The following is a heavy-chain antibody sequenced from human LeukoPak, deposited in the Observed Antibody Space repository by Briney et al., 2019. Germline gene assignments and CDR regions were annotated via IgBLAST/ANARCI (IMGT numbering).Heavy chain of an antibody. CDR1: GYTLTELS. CDR3: ARDKYESRGYSGYGTDY. CDR2: FDPEDGET. J-gene: IGHJ4*02. D-gene: IGHD5-12*01. V-gene: IGHV1-24*01. Sequence: ASVKVSCKVSGYTLTELSMHWVRQAPGKGLEWMGGFDPEDGETIYAQKFQGRVTMTEDTSTDTAYMELSSLRSEDTAVYYCARDKYESRGYSGYGTDYWGQGTLVTVSS.